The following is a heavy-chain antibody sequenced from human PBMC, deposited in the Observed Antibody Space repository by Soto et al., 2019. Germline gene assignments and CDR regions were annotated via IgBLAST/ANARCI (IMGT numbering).Heavy chain of an antibody. D-gene: IGHD3-22*01. J-gene: IGHJ4*02. CDR1: GYTFTTYY. V-gene: IGHV1-46*01. CDR3: ARVPYDTTAYYAF. Sequence: QVQLVQSGAEVKRPGASVRISCKASGYTFTTYYIHWVRQAPGQGLEWMGIIDPSGGAPTYAQNFQGRITMTRATSANLFYLTLSRLRSDETAVYYCARVPYDTTAYYAFWGQGTLVTVSS. CDR2: IDPSGGAP.